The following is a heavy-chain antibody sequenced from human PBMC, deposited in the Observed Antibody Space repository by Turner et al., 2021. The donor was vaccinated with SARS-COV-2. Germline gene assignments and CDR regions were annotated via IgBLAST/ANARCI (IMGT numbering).Heavy chain of an antibody. CDR1: GFTFSSSA. D-gene: IGHD6-19*01. V-gene: IGHV3-23*01. Sequence: EVQLLESGGGLVQPGGSLRLSCAASGFTFSSSAMSWVRQARGKGLWWVAAISGSGGSTYYADSVKGRFTISRDNSKNTLYLQMNSLRAEDTAVYYCAKVSNTYSSGWFVWGQGTLVTVSS. CDR3: AKVSNTYSSGWFV. CDR2: ISGSGGST. J-gene: IGHJ4*02.